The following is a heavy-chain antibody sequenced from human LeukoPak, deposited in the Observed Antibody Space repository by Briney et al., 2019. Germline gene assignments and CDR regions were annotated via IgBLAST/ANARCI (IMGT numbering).Heavy chain of an antibody. CDR1: GFTFSSYG. J-gene: IGHJ4*02. CDR2: IWYDGSNK. CDR3: ARDRPRAGLDY. Sequence: GGSLRLSCAASGFTFSSYGMHWVRQAPGKGLEWVAVIWYDGSNKYYADSVKGRFTISRDNSKNTLYLQMNSLRAEDTAVYYCARDRPRAGLDYWGQGTLVTVSS. V-gene: IGHV3-33*01. D-gene: IGHD6-19*01.